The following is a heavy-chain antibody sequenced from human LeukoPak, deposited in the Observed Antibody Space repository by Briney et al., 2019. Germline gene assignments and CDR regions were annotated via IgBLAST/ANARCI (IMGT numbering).Heavy chain of an antibody. V-gene: IGHV3-9*01. CDR2: ISWNSGSI. Sequence: PGRSLRLSCAASGFTFYDYAMHWVRHAPGKGLEWVSGISWNSGSIGYADSVKGRFTISRDNAKNSLYLQMNSLRAEDTALYYCAKDMRYYGMDVWGQGTTVTVSS. CDR3: AKDMRYYGMDV. CDR1: GFTFYDYA. J-gene: IGHJ6*02.